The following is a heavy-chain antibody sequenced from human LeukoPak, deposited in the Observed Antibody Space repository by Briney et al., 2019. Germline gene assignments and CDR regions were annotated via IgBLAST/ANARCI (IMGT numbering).Heavy chain of an antibody. J-gene: IGHJ4*02. Sequence: SETLSLTCTVSGGSISSYYWSWIRQPAGKGLEWIGRIYTSGSTNYNPSLKSRVTMSVDTSKNQFSLKLSSVTAADTAVYYCARGGAGYCSGGSCYVDYRGQGTLVTVSS. CDR1: GGSISSYY. V-gene: IGHV4-4*07. CDR3: ARGGAGYCSGGSCYVDY. D-gene: IGHD2-15*01. CDR2: IYTSGST.